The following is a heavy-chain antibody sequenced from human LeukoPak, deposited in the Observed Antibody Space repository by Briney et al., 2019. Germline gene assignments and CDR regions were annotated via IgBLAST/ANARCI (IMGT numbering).Heavy chain of an antibody. V-gene: IGHV1-18*01. CDR3: ARDILMVYAIVSRNYYGMDV. CDR1: GYTLTSYG. CDR2: ISTQSGNT. D-gene: IGHD2-8*01. J-gene: IGHJ6*02. Sequence: ASVKVSCKASGYTLTSYGINWMRQAPGQGLEWMGWISTQSGNTNYAQKVQGRLTLTTDRSTNTAYMELRSLRSDDTAVYYCARDILMVYAIVSRNYYGMDVWGQGTTVTVSS.